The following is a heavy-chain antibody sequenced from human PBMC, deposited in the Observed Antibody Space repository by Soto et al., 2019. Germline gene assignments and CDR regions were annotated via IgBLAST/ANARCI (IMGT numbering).Heavy chain of an antibody. J-gene: IGHJ6*02. D-gene: IGHD2-2*01. CDR2: IYPGDSDT. V-gene: IGHV5-51*01. Sequence: LGESLKISCKGSGYIFTNSWIGWVRQMPGKGLEWMGIIYPGDSDTRYSPSFQGQVTISADKSITTAYLQWSSLMASDTAMYYCARLQAAMPAAAGMDVWGQGTAVTVSS. CDR1: GYIFTNSW. CDR3: ARLQAAMPAAAGMDV.